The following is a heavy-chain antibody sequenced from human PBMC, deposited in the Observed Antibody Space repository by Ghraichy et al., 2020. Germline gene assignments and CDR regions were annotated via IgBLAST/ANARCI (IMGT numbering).Heavy chain of an antibody. J-gene: IGHJ3*02. CDR2: ISSSSSYI. D-gene: IGHD4-17*01. CDR1: GFTFSSYS. Sequence: GGSLRLSCAASGFTFSSYSMNWVRQAPGKGLEWVSSISSSSSYIYYADSVKGRFTISRDNAKNSLYLQMNSLRAEDTAVYYCAGYGDYLNAFDIWGQGTMVTVSS. V-gene: IGHV3-21*01. CDR3: AGYGDYLNAFDI.